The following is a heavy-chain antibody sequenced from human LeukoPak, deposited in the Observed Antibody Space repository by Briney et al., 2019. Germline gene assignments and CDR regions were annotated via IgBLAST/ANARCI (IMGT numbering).Heavy chain of an antibody. Sequence: GGSLRLSCAASGFTFSDYWMTWVRQAPGKGLEWVANIKQDGSEKYYVDSVKGRFTISRDNAKNSLYLQMDSLRGEDTAVYYCARVFVEVNFDYWGQGTLVTVSS. V-gene: IGHV3-7*01. CDR2: IKQDGSEK. CDR3: ARVFVEVNFDY. D-gene: IGHD3-10*02. CDR1: GFTFSDYW. J-gene: IGHJ4*02.